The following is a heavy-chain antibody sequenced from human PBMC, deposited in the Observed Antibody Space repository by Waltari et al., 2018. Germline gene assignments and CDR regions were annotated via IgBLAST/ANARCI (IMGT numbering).Heavy chain of an antibody. CDR1: GGTFSSYA. D-gene: IGHD4-17*01. CDR3: ASRDYGDLNWYFDL. J-gene: IGHJ2*01. CDR2: IIPIFGTA. Sequence: VQLVQSGAEVKKPGATVKISCKASGGTFSSYAISWVRQAPGQGLEWMGGIIPIFGTANYAQKFQGRVTITADESTSTAYMELSSLRSEDTAVYYCASRDYGDLNWYFDLWGRGTLVTVSS. V-gene: IGHV1-69*12.